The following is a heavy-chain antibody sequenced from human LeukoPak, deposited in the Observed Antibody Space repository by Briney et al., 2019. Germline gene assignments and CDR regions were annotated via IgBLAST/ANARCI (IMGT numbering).Heavy chain of an antibody. CDR2: TSYNGNT. Sequence: ASVKVSCKASGYTLSNYGISWVRQAPGLGLEWMGWTSYNGNTNYAQKFQDRVTMTPDTSTTTAYMELRSLESDDTAVYYCARHSGSGWQALGYWGQGTLVTVSS. CDR1: GYTLSNYG. CDR3: ARHSGSGWQALGY. J-gene: IGHJ4*02. V-gene: IGHV1-18*04. D-gene: IGHD6-19*01.